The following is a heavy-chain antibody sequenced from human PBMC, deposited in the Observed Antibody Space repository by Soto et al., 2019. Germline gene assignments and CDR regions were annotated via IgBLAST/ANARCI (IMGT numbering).Heavy chain of an antibody. CDR2: IYYSGSF. CDR1: GGSLSSGCYY. D-gene: IGHD3-3*01. V-gene: IGHV4-31*03. J-gene: IGHJ4*02. CDR3: ARAPETPTIFRVVRPYFFNH. Sequence: SESLSLTCPVSGGSLSSGCYYWGWIREHPWKGRDWMGYIYYSGSFYYTPSLRVRVMMSADTSKNQFYLRLSSVTAADTAVYYCARAPETPTIFRVVRPYFFNHWGQGTLVTVSS.